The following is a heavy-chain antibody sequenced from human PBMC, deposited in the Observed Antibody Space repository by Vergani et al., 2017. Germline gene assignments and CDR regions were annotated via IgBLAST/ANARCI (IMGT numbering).Heavy chain of an antibody. CDR1: GGTFSSYA. J-gene: IGHJ4*02. CDR2: IIPIFGTA. CDR3: AGRPARSGWYVY. D-gene: IGHD6-19*01. Sequence: QVQPVQSGAAVKKPGYSVKVSCKASGGTFSSYAISWVRQAPGQGLEWMGGIIPIFGTANYAQKFQGRVTITADESTSTAYMELSSLRSKDTDVYYCAGRPARSGWYVYWGQGTLVTVSS. V-gene: IGHV1-69*01.